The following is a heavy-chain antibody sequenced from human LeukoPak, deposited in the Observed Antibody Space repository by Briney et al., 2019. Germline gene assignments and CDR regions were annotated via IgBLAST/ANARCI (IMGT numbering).Heavy chain of an antibody. J-gene: IGHJ4*02. CDR3: ARLPRGLIRSY. CDR1: GGSISSYY. D-gene: IGHD3-16*01. V-gene: IGHV4-59*08. Sequence: SETPSLTCTVSGGSISSYYWSWIRQPPGTGLEWIGYIYYSGSTNSNPSLKSRVTISVDTSNNQFSLTMASVTAADTAVYYCARLPRGLIRSYWGQGTLVTVSS. CDR2: IYYSGST.